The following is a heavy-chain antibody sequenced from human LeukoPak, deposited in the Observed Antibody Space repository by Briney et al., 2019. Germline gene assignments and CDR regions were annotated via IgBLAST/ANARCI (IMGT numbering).Heavy chain of an antibody. J-gene: IGHJ4*01. Sequence: GGSLRLSCAASGFTFSSYAMIWVRQAPGKGLEWVSAISGSGGSTYYADSVKGRFTVSRDNSKNTPYLQMESLRVEDTAVYYCQARHGYWGHGTLVTVSS. CDR3: QARHGY. V-gene: IGHV3-23*01. CDR1: GFTFSSYA. CDR2: ISGSGGST. D-gene: IGHD6-6*01.